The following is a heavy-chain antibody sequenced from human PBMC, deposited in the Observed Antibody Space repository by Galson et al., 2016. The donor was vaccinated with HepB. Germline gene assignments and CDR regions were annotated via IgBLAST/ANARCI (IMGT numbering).Heavy chain of an antibody. CDR1: GFVFSTYG. J-gene: IGHJ4*02. D-gene: IGHD3-10*01. CDR2: IWYDGNNK. Sequence: SLRLSCAASGFVFSTYGMHWVRQAPGKGLEWVAVIWYDGNNKYYADSVKGRFTISRDNSKNTLYLEMNSLRAEDTAVYYCARGNLRGLVWFGDLDCWGRGTLVTVSS. CDR3: ARGNLRGLVWFGDLDC. V-gene: IGHV3-33*01.